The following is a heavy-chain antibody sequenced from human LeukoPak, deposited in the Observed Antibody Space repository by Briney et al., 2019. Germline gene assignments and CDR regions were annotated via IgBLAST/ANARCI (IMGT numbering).Heavy chain of an antibody. CDR1: GYSISSGYY. CDR2: IYHSGST. CDR3: ARDSEGIAVAGTDY. J-gene: IGHJ4*02. D-gene: IGHD6-19*01. V-gene: IGHV4-38-2*02. Sequence: PSETPSLTCTVSGYSISSGYYWGWIRQPPGKGLEWIGSIYHSGSTYYNPSLKSRVTISVDTSKNQFSLKLSSVTAADTAVYYCARDSEGIAVAGTDYWGQGTLVTVSS.